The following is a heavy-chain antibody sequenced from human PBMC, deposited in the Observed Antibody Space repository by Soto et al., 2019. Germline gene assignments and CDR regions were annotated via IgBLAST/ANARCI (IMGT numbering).Heavy chain of an antibody. J-gene: IGHJ3*01. CDR2: LYDVDGS. CDR3: ATWHELDHAFDV. Sequence: DVQLVESVGGLIQPGESLRLSCAAFGLTISGEKYGAWVRQAPGKGLVWFSALYDVDGSFHADSVTGRFTTSSDSSKTAVYLQMNDLRPDDTAVYYCATWHELDHAFDVWGQGTTVT. V-gene: IGHV3-53*01. CDR1: GLTISGEKY. D-gene: IGHD1-1*01.